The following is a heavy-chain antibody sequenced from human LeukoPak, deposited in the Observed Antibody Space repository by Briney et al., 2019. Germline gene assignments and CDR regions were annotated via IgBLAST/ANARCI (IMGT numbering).Heavy chain of an antibody. J-gene: IGHJ4*02. V-gene: IGHV1-8*03. CDR3: ARRAAPGTALDY. CDR2: MNPNSGNT. Sequence: ASMKVSCKASGYTFTRYDINWVRQATGQGLEWMGWMNPNSGNTGYAQKFQGRVTITRNTSINTAYMELSSLRSEDTAVYYCARRAAPGTALDYWGQGTLVTVSS. CDR1: GYTFTRYD. D-gene: IGHD6-13*01.